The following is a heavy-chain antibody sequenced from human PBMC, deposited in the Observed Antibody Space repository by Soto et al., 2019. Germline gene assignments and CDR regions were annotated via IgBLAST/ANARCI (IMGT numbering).Heavy chain of an antibody. D-gene: IGHD3-3*01. J-gene: IGHJ5*02. Sequence: EVQLLESGGGLVQPGGSLRLSCAASGFTFSSYAMSWVRQAPGKGLEWVSAISGSGGSTYYADSVKGRFTISRDNSKNTLYLQMNSLRAEDTAVYYCAKDRDYDFWPFHWFDPWGQGTLVTVSS. CDR3: AKDRDYDFWPFHWFDP. CDR2: ISGSGGST. V-gene: IGHV3-23*01. CDR1: GFTFSSYA.